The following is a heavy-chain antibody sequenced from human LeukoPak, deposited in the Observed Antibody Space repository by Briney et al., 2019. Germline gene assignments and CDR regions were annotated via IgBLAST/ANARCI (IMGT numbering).Heavy chain of an antibody. J-gene: IGHJ5*02. CDR3: ARNIAAAASAWFDP. CDR2: IIPIFGTA. CDR1: GGTFSIYA. V-gene: IGHV1-69*13. D-gene: IGHD6-13*01. Sequence: GASVKVSCKASGGTFSIYAISWVRQAPGQGLEWMGGIIPIFGTANYAQKFQGRVTITADESTSTAYMELSSLRSEDTAVYYCARNIAAAASAWFDPWGQGTLVTVSS.